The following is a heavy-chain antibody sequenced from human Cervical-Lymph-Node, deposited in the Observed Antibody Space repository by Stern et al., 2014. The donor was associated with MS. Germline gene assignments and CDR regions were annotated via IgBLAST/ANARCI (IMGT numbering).Heavy chain of an antibody. CDR3: ARDSGTNTYYYYYGMDV. V-gene: IGHV1-69*06. J-gene: IGHJ6*02. CDR1: GGTFSSHA. D-gene: IGHD1-1*01. CDR2: ITPIIRTT. Sequence: VQLVESGAEVKKPGSSVKVSCKASGGTFSSHAISWVRQAPGQGLEWMGGITPIIRTTNYAQKFQGRVTITADKSTSTAYMELSSLRSEDTAVYYCARDSGTNTYYYYYGMDVWGQGTTVTVSS.